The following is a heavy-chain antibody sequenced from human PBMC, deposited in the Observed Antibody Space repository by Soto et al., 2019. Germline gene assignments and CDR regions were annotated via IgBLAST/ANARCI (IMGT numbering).Heavy chain of an antibody. CDR1: GFTFSSYS. CDR3: ARDYEQQLVLSPVDY. Sequence: GGSLRLSCAASGFTFSSYSMNWVRQAPGKGLEWVSSISSSSSYIYYADSVKGRFTISRDNAKNSLYLQMNSLRAEDTAVYYCARDYEQQLVLSPVDYWGQGTLVTVSS. J-gene: IGHJ4*02. CDR2: ISSSSSYI. V-gene: IGHV3-21*01. D-gene: IGHD6-13*01.